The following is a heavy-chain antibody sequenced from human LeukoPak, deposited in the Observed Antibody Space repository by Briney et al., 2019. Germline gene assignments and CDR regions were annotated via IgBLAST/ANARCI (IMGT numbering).Heavy chain of an antibody. CDR1: GFTLSSYT. D-gene: IGHD4-11*01. CDR3: ARDVGLATVTTGGH. CDR2: ISYDGNNK. Sequence: PGRSLRLSCAASGFTLSSYTMHWVRQAPGKGLEWAAVISYDGNNKYYADSVKGRFTISRDNSKNTLYLQMNSLRAEDTAVYYCARDVGLATVTTGGHWGQGTLVTVSS. V-gene: IGHV3-30-3*01. J-gene: IGHJ4*02.